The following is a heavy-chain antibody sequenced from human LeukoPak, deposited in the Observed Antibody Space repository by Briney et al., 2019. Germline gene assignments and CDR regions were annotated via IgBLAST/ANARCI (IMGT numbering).Heavy chain of an antibody. J-gene: IGHJ5*02. CDR1: GYTFTSYY. CDR2: INPSGGST. V-gene: IGHV1-46*01. CDR3: ARDNSVEDTAWWFDP. Sequence: ASVKVSCKASGYTFTSYYKHWVRQAPGQGLEWMGIINPSGGSTSYAQKFQGKVTMTRDMSTSTDYMELSSLRSEDTAVYYCARDNSVEDTAWWFDPWGQGTLVTVSS. D-gene: IGHD4-23*01.